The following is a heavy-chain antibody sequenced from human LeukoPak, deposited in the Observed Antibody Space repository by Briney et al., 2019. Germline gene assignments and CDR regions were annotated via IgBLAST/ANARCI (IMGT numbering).Heavy chain of an antibody. V-gene: IGHV3-33*06. D-gene: IGHD3-10*01. CDR1: GFTFSSYG. Sequence: GGSLRLSCAASGFTFSSYGMHWVRQAPGKGLEWVAVIWPDGSNKYYADSVKGRFTISRDNSKNTLYVQMNSLRAEDTAVYYCAKNRDSRHYCGSGTQYYFDYWGQGTLVTVSS. CDR2: IWPDGSNK. J-gene: IGHJ4*02. CDR3: AKNRDSRHYCGSGTQYYFDY.